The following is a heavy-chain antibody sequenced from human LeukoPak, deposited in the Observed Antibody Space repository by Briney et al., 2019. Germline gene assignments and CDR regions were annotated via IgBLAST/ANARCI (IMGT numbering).Heavy chain of an antibody. CDR1: GFTFTFSSSW. V-gene: IGHV3-7*01. CDR3: ARALIGYYFDY. Sequence: GGSLRLSCAASGFTFTFSSSWMSWVRQAPGKGLEWVGNIQPDGSEQYPVDSVKGRFTTSRDNSKNSLYLQMNSLRAEDTAVYYCARALIGYYFDYWGQGTLVTVSS. J-gene: IGHJ4*02. D-gene: IGHD2-8*01. CDR2: IQPDGSEQ.